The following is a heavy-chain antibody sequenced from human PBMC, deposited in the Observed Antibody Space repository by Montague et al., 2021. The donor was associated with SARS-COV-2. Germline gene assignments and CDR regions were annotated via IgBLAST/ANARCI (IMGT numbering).Heavy chain of an antibody. CDR3: ARNSGNYCWRGDYGMDV. CDR2: IDWEYDK. J-gene: IGHJ6*02. Sequence: PALVKPTQTLTLTCTLSGFSLSTSGMCVSWIRQPPGKALEWLALIDWEYDKYYNTSLKTRLTISKDTSKNQVVLTMTNMDPVDTATYYCARNSGNYCWRGDYGMDVWGQGTTVTVTS. CDR1: GFSLSTSGMC. D-gene: IGHD3-22*01. V-gene: IGHV2-70*01.